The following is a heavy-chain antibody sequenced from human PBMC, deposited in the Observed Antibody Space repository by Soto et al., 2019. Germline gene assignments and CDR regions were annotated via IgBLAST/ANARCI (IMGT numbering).Heavy chain of an antibody. CDR1: GGTFSSYA. CDR2: IIPIFGTA. J-gene: IGHJ5*02. Sequence: GASVKVSCKASGGTFSSYAISWVRQAPGQGLEWMGGIIPIFGTANYAQKFQGRVTITADESTNTAYMELSSLRSEDTAVYYCAREKNTVTTKTVDWFDPWGQGTLVTVSS. CDR3: AREKNTVTTKTVDWFDP. D-gene: IGHD4-4*01. V-gene: IGHV1-69*13.